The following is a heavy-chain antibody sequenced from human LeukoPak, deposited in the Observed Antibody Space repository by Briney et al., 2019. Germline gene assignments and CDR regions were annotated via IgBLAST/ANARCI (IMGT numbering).Heavy chain of an antibody. D-gene: IGHD2-15*01. J-gene: IGHJ5*02. CDR3: ARDPRNVGLAP. V-gene: IGHV3-74*01. CDR2: NNGDGSTT. CDR1: GFSLRGYW. Sequence: GGSLRLSCVASGFSLRGYWMCWVRQAPGKGLMYISRNNGDGSTTNYADVVKGRFTMSRDNVKNTLYLQMNSLRVEDTAVYYCARDPRNVGLAPWGQGTLVTVSS.